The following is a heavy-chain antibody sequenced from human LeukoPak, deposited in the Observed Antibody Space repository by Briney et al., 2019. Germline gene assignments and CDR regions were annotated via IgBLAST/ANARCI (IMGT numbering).Heavy chain of an antibody. D-gene: IGHD3/OR15-3a*01. CDR1: GFTFSSYA. V-gene: IGHV3-23*01. CDR2: FSESGGTT. Sequence: GGSLRLSCAASGFTFSSYAMSWVRQAPGKGLEWVSSFSESGGTTYADSVKGRIAISSYNSKNTLDLQMNSLRAEDTAVYYCAKGSPLDSDDEYYFDSWGRGTLVTVSS. CDR3: AKGSPLDSDDEYYFDS. J-gene: IGHJ4*02.